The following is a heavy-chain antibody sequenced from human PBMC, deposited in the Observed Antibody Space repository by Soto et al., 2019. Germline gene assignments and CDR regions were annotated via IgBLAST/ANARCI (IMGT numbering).Heavy chain of an antibody. CDR1: GYSFSSYW. J-gene: IGHJ4*02. CDR2: IYPSDSDT. CDR3: ARHGGGFLEWFFDY. D-gene: IGHD3-3*01. Sequence: GESLKISCEASGYSFSSYWVAWVRQVPGKGLECMGMIYPSDSDTRYSPSFQGQVTISADKSLSTVSLQWNSLRASDTAVYYCARHGGGFLEWFFDYWGQGTLVTVSS. V-gene: IGHV5-51*01.